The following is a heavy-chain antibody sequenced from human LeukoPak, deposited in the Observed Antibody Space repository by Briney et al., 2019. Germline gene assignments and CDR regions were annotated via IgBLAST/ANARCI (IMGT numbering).Heavy chain of an antibody. D-gene: IGHD6-13*01. Sequence: GGSLRLSCAASGFTFSSYSMNWVRQAPGKGLEWVSSISSSSSYIYYADSVKGRFTISRDNAKNSLYLQMNSLRAEDTAVYYCARGPSTGYSSSWWGTYYFDYWGQGTLATVSS. CDR2: ISSSSSYI. CDR1: GFTFSSYS. J-gene: IGHJ4*02. CDR3: ARGPSTGYSSSWWGTYYFDY. V-gene: IGHV3-21*01.